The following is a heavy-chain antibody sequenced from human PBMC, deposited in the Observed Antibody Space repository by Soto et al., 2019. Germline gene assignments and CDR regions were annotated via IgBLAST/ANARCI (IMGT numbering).Heavy chain of an antibody. D-gene: IGHD1-1*01. J-gene: IGHJ4*02. V-gene: IGHV3-33*01. CDR2: IWYDGSNK. CDR3: AREDTTLTFDY. CDR1: GFTFSSYG. Sequence: QVQLVESGGGVVQPGRSLRLSCAASGFTFSSYGMQWVRQAPGKGLEWVAVIWYDGSNKYYADSVKGRFTISRDNSKNTLYLQMNSLRAEDTAVYYCAREDTTLTFDYWGQGPLVTVSS.